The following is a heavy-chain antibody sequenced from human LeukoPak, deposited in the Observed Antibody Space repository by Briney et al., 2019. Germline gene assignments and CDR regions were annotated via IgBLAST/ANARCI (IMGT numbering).Heavy chain of an antibody. CDR2: ISSSSRSTI. J-gene: IGHJ3*02. D-gene: IGHD3-16*01. V-gene: IGHV3-48*01. CDR1: GVTFSSYS. Sequence: PGGSLRLSCAASGVTFSSYSMNWVRQAPGKGLEWVSYISSSSRSTIYYADSVKGRFTISRDNAKNSLYLQMNSLRAEDTAVYYCARDIITFDAFDIWGQGTMVTVSS. CDR3: ARDIITFDAFDI.